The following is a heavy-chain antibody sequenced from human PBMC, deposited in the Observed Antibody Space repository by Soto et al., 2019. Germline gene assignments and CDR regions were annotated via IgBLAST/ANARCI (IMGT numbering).Heavy chain of an antibody. CDR1: GFTFSSYG. CDR3: ARGWLAGCYEFES. Sequence: QVKLVESGGGVVQPGRSLTISCAASGFTFSSYGMHWVRQAPGKGLEWVAIIWYDGSDKYYSGSVKGRFPISRDNSKNNLYLQMNSLGGEATAIYYCARGWLAGCYEFESWGQGTLVTVSS. D-gene: IGHD5-12*01. V-gene: IGHV3-33*01. J-gene: IGHJ4*02. CDR2: IWYDGSDK.